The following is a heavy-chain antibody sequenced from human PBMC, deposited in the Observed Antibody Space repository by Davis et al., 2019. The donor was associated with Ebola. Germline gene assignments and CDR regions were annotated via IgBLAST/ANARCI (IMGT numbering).Heavy chain of an antibody. CDR1: GYSFTSYW. CDR2: IYPGDSDT. Sequence: GGSLRLSCKGSGYSFTSYWIGWVRQMPGKGLEWMGIIYPGDSDTRYSPSFQGQVTISADKSISTAYLQWSSLKASDTAMYYCAISIAVAGKEFQHRGQGTLVTVSS. V-gene: IGHV5-51*01. J-gene: IGHJ1*01. CDR3: AISIAVAGKEFQH. D-gene: IGHD6-19*01.